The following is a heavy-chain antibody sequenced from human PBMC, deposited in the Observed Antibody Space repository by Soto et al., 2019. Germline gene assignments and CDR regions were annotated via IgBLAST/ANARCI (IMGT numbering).Heavy chain of an antibody. D-gene: IGHD6-19*01. CDR2: IIPILGIA. J-gene: IGHJ6*03. CDR1: GGTFSSYT. CDR3: ARDSSSGWKDYYYYYMDV. V-gene: IGHV1-69*04. Sequence: ASVKVSCKASGGTFSSYTISWVRQAPGQGLEWMGRIIPILGIANYAQKFQGRVTITADKSTSTAYMELSSLRSEDTAVYYCARDSSSGWKDYYYYYMDVWGKGTTVTVSS.